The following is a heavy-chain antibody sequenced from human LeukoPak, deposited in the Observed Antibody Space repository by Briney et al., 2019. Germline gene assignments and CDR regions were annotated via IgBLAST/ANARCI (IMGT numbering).Heavy chain of an antibody. D-gene: IGHD4-23*01. CDR1: GGTFSSYA. CDR3: ARTTVVTSYFDY. V-gene: IGHV1-69*04. Sequence: SVKVSCKASGGTFSSYAISWVRQAPGQGLEWMGRIIPILGIANYAQKFQGRVTITADKSTSTAYMELSSLRSEDTAVYYCARTTVVTSYFDYWGQGTLVTVSS. CDR2: IIPILGIA. J-gene: IGHJ4*02.